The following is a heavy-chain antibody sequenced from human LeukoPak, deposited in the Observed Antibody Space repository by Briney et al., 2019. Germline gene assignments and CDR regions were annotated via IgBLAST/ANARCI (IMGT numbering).Heavy chain of an antibody. V-gene: IGHV3-23*01. Sequence: GVSLRLSCAASGFTFSSYGMHWVRQAPGKGVEGVSAISCSGNSTYYADSVKGRFTISRDNSKNTLYLQMNSLRAEDTAVYYCAKPLGGMATGDAFDIWGQGTMVTVSS. D-gene: IGHD5-24*01. J-gene: IGHJ3*02. CDR1: GFTFSSYG. CDR2: ISCSGNST. CDR3: AKPLGGMATGDAFDI.